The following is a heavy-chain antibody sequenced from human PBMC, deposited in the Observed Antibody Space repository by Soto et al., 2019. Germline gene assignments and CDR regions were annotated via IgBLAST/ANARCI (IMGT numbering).Heavy chain of an antibody. V-gene: IGHV1-69*13. Sequence: SVKFSCKASGGTFSSYAISWVRQAPGQGLEWMGVIIPIFGTANYAQKFQGRVTITADESTSTAYMELSSLRSEDTAVYYCARYTRSWSQYFQHSGQGTLVTVSS. CDR3: ARYTRSWSQYFQH. CDR1: GGTFSSYA. D-gene: IGHD6-13*01. CDR2: IIPIFGTA. J-gene: IGHJ1*01.